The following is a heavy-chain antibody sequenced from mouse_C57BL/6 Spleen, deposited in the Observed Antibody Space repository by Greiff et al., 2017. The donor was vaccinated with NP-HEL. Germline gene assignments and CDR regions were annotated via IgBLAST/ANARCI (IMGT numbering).Heavy chain of an antibody. CDR3: ARNFGLLSYAMDY. Sequence: EVHLVESGGGLVKPGGSLKLSCAASGFTFSDYGMHWVRQAPEKGLEWVAYISSGSSTLYYADTVKGRFTISRDNAKNTLFLQMTSLRSEDTAMYYCARNFGLLSYAMDYWGQGTSVTVSS. CDR1: GFTFSDYG. CDR2: ISSGSSTL. J-gene: IGHJ4*01. D-gene: IGHD1-1*01. V-gene: IGHV5-17*01.